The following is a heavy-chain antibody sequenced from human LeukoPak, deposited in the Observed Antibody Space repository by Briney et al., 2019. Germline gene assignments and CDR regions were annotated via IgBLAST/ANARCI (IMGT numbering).Heavy chain of an antibody. CDR1: GGSISSYS. Sequence: PSETLSLTCTVSGGSISSYSWSWIRQSAGKGLEWIGRIYIIGSTNYNPSLKSRVTMSVDTSRNQFSLKLSSVTAADTAMYYCASDQSLEGMDYWGQGTLVTVSS. V-gene: IGHV4-4*07. D-gene: IGHD3-16*01. CDR2: IYIIGST. J-gene: IGHJ4*02. CDR3: ASDQSLEGMDY.